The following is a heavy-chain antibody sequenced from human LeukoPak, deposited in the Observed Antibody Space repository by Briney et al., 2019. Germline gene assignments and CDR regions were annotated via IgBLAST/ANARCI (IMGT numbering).Heavy chain of an antibody. CDR2: IYYSGST. V-gene: IGHV4-59*11. CDR3: ARVSYFDWLFDY. J-gene: IGHJ4*02. CDR1: GGSISSHY. D-gene: IGHD3-9*01. Sequence: PSETLSLTCTVSGGSISSHYWSWIRQPPGKGLEWIGYIYYSGSTNYNPSLKSRVTISVDTSKNQFSLKLSSVTAADTAVYYCARVSYFDWLFDYWGQGTLVTVSS.